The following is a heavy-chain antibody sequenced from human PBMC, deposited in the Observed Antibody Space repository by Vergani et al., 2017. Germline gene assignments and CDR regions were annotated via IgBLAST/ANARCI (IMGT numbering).Heavy chain of an antibody. Sequence: QMQLVQSGPEVKKPGTSVKVSCKASGFTFTSSAVQWVRQARGQRLEWIGWIVVGSGNTNYAQKFQERVTITRDMSTSTAYMELSSLRSEDTAVYYCAVLQGLFGANDYWGQGTLVTVSS. J-gene: IGHJ4*02. CDR1: GFTFTSSA. CDR2: IVVGSGNT. D-gene: IGHD3-3*01. CDR3: AVLQGLFGANDY. V-gene: IGHV1-58*01.